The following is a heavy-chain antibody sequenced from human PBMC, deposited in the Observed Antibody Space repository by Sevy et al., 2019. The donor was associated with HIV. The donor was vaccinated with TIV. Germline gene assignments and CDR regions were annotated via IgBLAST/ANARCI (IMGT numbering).Heavy chain of an antibody. CDR1: GDSVSTSSVT. D-gene: IGHD3-16*02. J-gene: IGHJ3*02. Sequence: SQTLSLTCAIPGDSVSTSSVTWNWIRQSPSRGLEWLGRTYYRSKWYNEFAESVESRISINPDRSKNQFSLQLTSVTPDVTAVYYGSRFPGESVWGCYRDTFDMWGQGTMVTVSS. V-gene: IGHV6-1*01. CDR3: SRFPGESVWGCYRDTFDM. CDR2: TYYRSKWYN.